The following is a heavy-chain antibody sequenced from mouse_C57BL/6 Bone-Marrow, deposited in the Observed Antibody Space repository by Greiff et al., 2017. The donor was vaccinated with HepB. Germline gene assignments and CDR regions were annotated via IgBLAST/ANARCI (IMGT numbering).Heavy chain of an antibody. D-gene: IGHD2-4*01. CDR2: ISYDGSN. Sequence: EVKLMESGPGLVKPSQSLSLTCSVTGYSITSGYYWNWIRQFPGNKLEWMGYISYDGSNNYNPSLKNRISITRDTSKNQFFLKLNSVTTEDTATYYCARAGDYGNKNYFDYWGQGTTLTVSS. CDR3: ARAGDYGNKNYFDY. V-gene: IGHV3-6*01. J-gene: IGHJ2*01. CDR1: GYSITSGYY.